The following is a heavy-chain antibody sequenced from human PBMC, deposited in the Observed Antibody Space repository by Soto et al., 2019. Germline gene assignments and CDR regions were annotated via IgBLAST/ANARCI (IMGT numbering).Heavy chain of an antibody. D-gene: IGHD3-16*01. CDR2: ISYDGSNK. Sequence: QVQLVESGGGVVQPGRSLRLSCTASGFTFSTYAMHWVRQAPGKGLKWVAVISYDGSNKYYADSVKGRFTISRDNSKNTLYLQMNSLRAEDTAVYYCARGRDYLGGDFDYRGQGTLVTVSS. J-gene: IGHJ4*02. CDR1: GFTFSTYA. V-gene: IGHV3-30-3*01. CDR3: ARGRDYLGGDFDY.